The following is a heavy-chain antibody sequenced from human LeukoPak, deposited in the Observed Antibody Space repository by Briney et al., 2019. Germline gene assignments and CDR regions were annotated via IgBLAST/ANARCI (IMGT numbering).Heavy chain of an antibody. J-gene: IGHJ4*02. CDR1: GDSVFSNSSA. CDR2: TYYRSKWYN. Sequence: SQTLSLTCAISGDSVFSNSSAWNWIRQSPSRGLEWLGRTYYRSKWYNDYALSVKSRITINPDTSKNQFSLQLNSVTPEDTAVYYCAGEDSSGYYSAFDYWGQGTLVTVSS. D-gene: IGHD3-22*01. CDR3: AGEDSSGYYSAFDY. V-gene: IGHV6-1*01.